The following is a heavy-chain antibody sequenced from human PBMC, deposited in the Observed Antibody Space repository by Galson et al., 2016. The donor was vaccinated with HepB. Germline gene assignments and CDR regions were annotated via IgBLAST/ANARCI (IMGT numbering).Heavy chain of an antibody. CDR1: GYIFTTYY. V-gene: IGHV5-51*01. D-gene: IGHD3-9*01. J-gene: IGHJ5*02. CDR3: ARQPHFDILTGFWFDP. Sequence: QSGAEVKKPGESLKISCQSSGYIFTTYYIAWVRQMPGKGLEWMGIIYPGNSDVRYSPPFQGQVTIPADKSVNPAYLEWNSLKPSDTAMYYCARQPHFDILTGFWFDPWGQGTLVTVSS. CDR2: IYPGNSDV.